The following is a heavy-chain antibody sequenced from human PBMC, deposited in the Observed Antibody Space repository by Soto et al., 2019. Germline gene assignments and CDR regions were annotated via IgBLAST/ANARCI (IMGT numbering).Heavy chain of an antibody. CDR3: ARDRVESGYPEYFQH. D-gene: IGHD3-22*01. V-gene: IGHV3-53*01. CDR1: GFTVSSNY. J-gene: IGHJ1*01. Sequence: GGSLRVSCGASGFTVSSNYMSWVRQAPGKGLEWVSVIYSGGSTYYADSVKGRFTISRDNSKNTLYLQMNSLRAEDTAVYYCARDRVESGYPEYFQHWGQGTLVTVS. CDR2: IYSGGST.